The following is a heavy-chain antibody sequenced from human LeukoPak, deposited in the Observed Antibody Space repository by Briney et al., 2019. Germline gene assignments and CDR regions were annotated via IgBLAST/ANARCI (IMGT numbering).Heavy chain of an antibody. D-gene: IGHD2/OR15-2a*01. J-gene: IGHJ4*02. V-gene: IGHV3-23*01. CDR1: GFTFSSYW. CDR3: AKKNYHNLDY. Sequence: QAGGSLRLSCAASGFTFSSYWMNWARQAPGKGLEWVSAISNSGDNTYYPDSGRGRFTISRDNSRNILFLQMNSLRAEDTAIYYCAKKNYHNLDYWGQGTLVTVSS. CDR2: ISNSGDNT.